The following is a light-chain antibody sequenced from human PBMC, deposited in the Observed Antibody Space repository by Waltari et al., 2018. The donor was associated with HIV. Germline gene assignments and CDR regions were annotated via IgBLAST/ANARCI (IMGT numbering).Light chain of an antibody. CDR3: QQDNKWPRT. CDR1: QSVSSN. CDR2: AAS. V-gene: IGKV3-15*01. J-gene: IGKJ1*01. Sequence: EIVMTQSPATLSVSPGERATLSCRASQSVSSNLAWFQQKPGQVPRLLIYAASTRATGIPARFSGTWSGTEFTLTISSLQSEDFAVYYCQQDNKWPRTFGQGTKVEIK.